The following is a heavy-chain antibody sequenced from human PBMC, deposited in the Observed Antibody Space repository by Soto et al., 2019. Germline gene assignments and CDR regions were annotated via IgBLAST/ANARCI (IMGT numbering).Heavy chain of an antibody. CDR2: ISGSGGST. V-gene: IGHV3-23*01. CDR1: GFPFSSYS. Sequence: GGSLILSCAASGFPFSSYSMTWVRQAPGKGLEWVSTISGSGGSTYYADSVKGRFTISRDNSKNTLNLQMNSLRAEDTAVYYCAKDQVTGTSPWGQGTLVTVSS. CDR3: AKDQVTGTSP. J-gene: IGHJ5*02. D-gene: IGHD1-20*01.